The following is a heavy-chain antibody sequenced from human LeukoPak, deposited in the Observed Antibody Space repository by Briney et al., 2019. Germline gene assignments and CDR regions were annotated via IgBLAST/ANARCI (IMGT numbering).Heavy chain of an antibody. J-gene: IGHJ6*03. CDR3: ARGQGSSWYGYYYYMDV. Sequence: ASVKVSCKTSGYTFTGYYVHWVRQAPGQGLEWMGWMNPNSGNTGYAQKFQGRVTMTRNTSISTAYMELSSLRSEDTAVYYCARGQGSSWYGYYYYMDVWGKGTTVTVSS. V-gene: IGHV1-8*02. CDR1: GYTFTGYY. CDR2: MNPNSGNT. D-gene: IGHD6-13*01.